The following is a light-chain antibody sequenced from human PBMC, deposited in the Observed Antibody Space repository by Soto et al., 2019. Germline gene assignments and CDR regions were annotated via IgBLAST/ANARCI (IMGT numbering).Light chain of an antibody. V-gene: IGKV1-39*01. CDR3: QQTYSTLWT. CDR1: QTVSRY. CDR2: AAS. Sequence: DIHLTQSPSSLSASVGYTFTITCRASQTVSRYLNWYQQKSGTAPKPLIYAASTLYTGVPSRFSGRGSGTDFTLTINNLQREDFADYFCQQTYSTLWTFGQGTKVDIK. J-gene: IGKJ1*01.